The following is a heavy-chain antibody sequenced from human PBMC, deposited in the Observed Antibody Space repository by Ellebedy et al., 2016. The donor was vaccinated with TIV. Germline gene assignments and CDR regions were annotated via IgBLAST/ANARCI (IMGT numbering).Heavy chain of an antibody. Sequence: ASVKVSCXASGYTFTSYGISWVRQAPGQGLEWMGWISAYNGNTNYAQKLQGRVTMTTDTSTSTAYMELRSLRSDDTAVYYCARPGYSYGGLDYGMDVWGQGTTVTVSS. D-gene: IGHD5-18*01. J-gene: IGHJ6*02. V-gene: IGHV1-18*04. CDR2: ISAYNGNT. CDR3: ARPGYSYGGLDYGMDV. CDR1: GYTFTSYG.